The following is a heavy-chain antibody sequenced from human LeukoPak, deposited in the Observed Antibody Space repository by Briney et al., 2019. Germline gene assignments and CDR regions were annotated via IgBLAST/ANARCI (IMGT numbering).Heavy chain of an antibody. J-gene: IGHJ4*02. CDR2: IYYSGST. Sequence: SETLSLTCAVSGGSISSGGYSWSWIRQPPGKGLEWIGYIYYSGSTYYNPSLKSRVTISVDTSKNQFSLKLSSVTAADTAVYYCAAASGDPWYFDYWGQGTLVTVSS. CDR1: GGSISSGGYS. V-gene: IGHV4-30-4*07. CDR3: AAASGDPWYFDY. D-gene: IGHD3-10*01.